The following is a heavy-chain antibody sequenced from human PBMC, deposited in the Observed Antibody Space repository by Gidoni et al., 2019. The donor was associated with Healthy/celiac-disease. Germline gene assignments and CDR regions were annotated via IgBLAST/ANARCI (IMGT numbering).Heavy chain of an antibody. CDR3: AKDMVYSAGTAMVT. CDR2: ISWNSGSI. Sequence: EVQLVESGGGLVQPGRSLRLSCAASGFTFDDYAMHWVRQAPGKGLEWVSGISWNSGSIGYADSVKGRFTISRDNAKNSLYLQMNSLRAEDTALYYCAKDMVYSAGTAMVTWGQGTLVTVSS. D-gene: IGHD5-18*01. CDR1: GFTFDDYA. J-gene: IGHJ4*02. V-gene: IGHV3-9*01.